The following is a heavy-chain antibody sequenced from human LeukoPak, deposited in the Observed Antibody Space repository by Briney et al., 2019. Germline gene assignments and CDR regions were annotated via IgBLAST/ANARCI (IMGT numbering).Heavy chain of an antibody. Sequence: ASVKVSCKVSGYTLTELSMHWVRQAPGKGLEWMGGFDPEDGETIYAQKFQGRVTMTEDTSTDTAYMELSSLRSEDTAVYYCATATYCGGDCYPPLDYWGQGTLVTASS. J-gene: IGHJ4*02. V-gene: IGHV1-24*01. D-gene: IGHD2-21*02. CDR2: FDPEDGET. CDR1: GYTLTELS. CDR3: ATATYCGGDCYPPLDY.